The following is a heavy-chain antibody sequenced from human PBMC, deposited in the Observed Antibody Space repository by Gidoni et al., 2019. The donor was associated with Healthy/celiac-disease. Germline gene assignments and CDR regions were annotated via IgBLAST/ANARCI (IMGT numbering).Heavy chain of an antibody. J-gene: IGHJ3*02. V-gene: IGHV3-64*01. Sequence: EVQLVESGGGLVQPGGSLRLSCAASGFTFSSYAMHWVRQAPGQGLEYVSAISSNGGSTYYANSVKGRFTISRDNSKNTLYLQMGSLRAEDMAVYYCARGSHRQWHAFDIWGQGTMVTVSS. CDR2: ISSNGGST. CDR3: ARGSHRQWHAFDI. CDR1: GFTFSSYA. D-gene: IGHD6-19*01.